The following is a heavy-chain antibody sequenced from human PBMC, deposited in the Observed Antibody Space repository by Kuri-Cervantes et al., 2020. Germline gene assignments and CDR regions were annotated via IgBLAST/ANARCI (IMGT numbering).Heavy chain of an antibody. V-gene: IGHV4-4*02. CDR1: GGSISSSNW. CDR2: IYHSGST. Sequence: GSLRLSCAVSGGSISSSNWWSWVCQPPGKGLEWIGEIYHSGSTNYNPSLKSRVTISVDTSKNQFSLKLSSVTAADTAVYYCARDKTYSSGRRSHFDYWGQGTLVTVSS. D-gene: IGHD6-19*01. J-gene: IGHJ4*02. CDR3: ARDKTYSSGRRSHFDY.